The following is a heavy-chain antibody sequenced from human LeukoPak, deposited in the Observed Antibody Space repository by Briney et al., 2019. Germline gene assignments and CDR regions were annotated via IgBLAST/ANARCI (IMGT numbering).Heavy chain of an antibody. CDR1: GFTFSSYR. CDR2: ISSSSSNI. V-gene: IGHV3-48*02. CDR3: ARVRVVRGVLWWEYFDY. D-gene: IGHD3-10*01. J-gene: IGHJ4*02. Sequence: GGSLTLSCAASGFTFSSYRMNWVRPAPGKGLVGVSYISSSSSNIYYADYVKGRFTISRDNAKNSLYLQMNSLRDEGTAVYYCARVRVVRGVLWWEYFDYWGQGTLVTVSS.